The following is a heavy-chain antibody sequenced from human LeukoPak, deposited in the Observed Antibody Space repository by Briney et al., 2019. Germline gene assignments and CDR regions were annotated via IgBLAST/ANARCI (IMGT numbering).Heavy chain of an antibody. Sequence: PETPSLTCAVHGGSFSGSYWSWIRHPPGKGLEWIGEPNHSGSTNYNPSLKRRVTISVDTSKNQFSLKLSSMTAADTAVYYCARGRTAAAGTYTDYWGQGTLVTVSS. CDR1: GGSFSGSY. V-gene: IGHV4-34*01. CDR2: PNHSGST. D-gene: IGHD6-13*01. CDR3: ARGRTAAAGTYTDY. J-gene: IGHJ4*02.